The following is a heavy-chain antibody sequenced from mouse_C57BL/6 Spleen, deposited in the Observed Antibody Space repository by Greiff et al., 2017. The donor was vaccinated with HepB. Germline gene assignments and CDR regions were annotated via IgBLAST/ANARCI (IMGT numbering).Heavy chain of an antibody. D-gene: IGHD2-1*01. CDR2: IYPRSGNT. CDR3: ARGVYGNYDDFDY. J-gene: IGHJ2*01. CDR1: GYTFTSYG. V-gene: IGHV1-81*01. Sequence: VQVVESGAELARPGASVKLSCKASGYTFTSYGISWVKQRTGQGLEWIGEIYPRSGNTYYNEKFKGKATLTADKSSSTAYMELRSLTSKDSAVYFCARGVYGNYDDFDYWGQGTTLTVSS.